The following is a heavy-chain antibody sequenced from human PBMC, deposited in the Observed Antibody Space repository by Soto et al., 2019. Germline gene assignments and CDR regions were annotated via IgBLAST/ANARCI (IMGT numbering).Heavy chain of an antibody. CDR2: IYYSGSI. Sequence: SETLSLTCTVSGGSINSGGYYWSWIRQHPGKGLEWIGYIYYSGSIYYNPSLKSRVTISVDTSKNQFSLKLSSVTAADTAVYYCARVRHHDYGDYGLYGMDVWGQGTTVTVSS. V-gene: IGHV4-31*03. CDR1: GGSINSGGYY. J-gene: IGHJ6*02. D-gene: IGHD4-17*01. CDR3: ARVRHHDYGDYGLYGMDV.